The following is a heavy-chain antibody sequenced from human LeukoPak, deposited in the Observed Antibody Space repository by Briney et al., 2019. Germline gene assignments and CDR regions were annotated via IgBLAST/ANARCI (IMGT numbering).Heavy chain of an antibody. CDR3: ARDLYDSSGYQDY. V-gene: IGHV1-46*01. J-gene: IGHJ4*02. Sequence: ASVKVSCKASGYTFTSYYMHWVRQAPGQGLKWMGIINPSGGSTKYAQKFQGRVTMTRDMATSTVYMELSSLRSEDTAVYYCARDLYDSSGYQDYWGQGTLVTVSS. CDR2: INPSGGST. D-gene: IGHD3-22*01. CDR1: GYTFTSYY.